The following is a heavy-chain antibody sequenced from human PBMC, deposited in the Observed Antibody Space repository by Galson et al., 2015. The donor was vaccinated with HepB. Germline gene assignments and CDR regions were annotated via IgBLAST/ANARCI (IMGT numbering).Heavy chain of an antibody. V-gene: IGHV1-18*04. CDR1: GYTFSSYG. CDR3: AIAVAAGDYYYGMDV. D-gene: IGHD6-13*01. Sequence: SVKVSCKAAGYTFSSYGITWVRQAPGQGLQWMGRISAHNGNTNYAQELQGRVTMTTDTSTSTAYMELRSLRSDDTAVYYCAIAVAAGDYYYGMDVWGQGTTVTVSS. CDR2: ISAHNGNT. J-gene: IGHJ6*02.